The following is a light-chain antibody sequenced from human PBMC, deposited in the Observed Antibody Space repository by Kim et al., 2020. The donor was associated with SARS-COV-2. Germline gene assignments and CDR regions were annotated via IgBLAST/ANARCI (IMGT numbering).Light chain of an antibody. CDR1: TRAVTSENS. CDR3: LLTYTSPGPQLYV. J-gene: IGLJ1*01. CDR2: NTN. V-gene: IGLV7-43*01. Sequence: VPLTCASSTRAVTSENSPNWFQQNPGQAPRARIYNTNHRHSWTPARFSGSLLGDKAALTLSGVQPEDEAEYYCLLTYTSPGPQLYVFGTGTKVTVL.